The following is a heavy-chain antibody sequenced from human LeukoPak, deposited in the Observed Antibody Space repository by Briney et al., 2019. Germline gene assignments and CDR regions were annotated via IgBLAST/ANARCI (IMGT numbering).Heavy chain of an antibody. Sequence: ASVNLSCKPSVYTFTGDYLNSVRRAPGQRLEGMGWINPSIGGTKYAQKFQGRVTVTRDTSISTAYMELTRLRSDDTAVYYCARGQSSSWYVYWGQGTLVTVSS. CDR2: INPSIGGT. CDR3: ARGQSSSWYVY. D-gene: IGHD6-13*01. J-gene: IGHJ4*02. V-gene: IGHV1-2*02. CDR1: VYTFTGDY.